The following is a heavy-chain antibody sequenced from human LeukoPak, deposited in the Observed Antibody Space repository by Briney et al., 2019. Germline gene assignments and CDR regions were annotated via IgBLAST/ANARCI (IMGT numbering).Heavy chain of an antibody. Sequence: GTLSLTCAVSGDSISTGNWWSWVRQAPGKGLEWVANIKQDGSEKYYVDSVKGRFTISRDNAKNSLYLQMNSLRAEDTAVYYCARDSSTTSCCSGGNYWGQGTLVTVSS. CDR1: GDSISTGNW. CDR3: ARDSSTTSCCSGGNY. D-gene: IGHD2-2*01. J-gene: IGHJ4*02. V-gene: IGHV3-7*04. CDR2: IKQDGSEK.